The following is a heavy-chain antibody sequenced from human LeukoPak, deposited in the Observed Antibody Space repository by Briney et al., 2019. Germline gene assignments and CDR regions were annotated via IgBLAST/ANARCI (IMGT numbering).Heavy chain of an antibody. CDR3: AREAASVEIFDY. J-gene: IGHJ4*02. CDR1: GYTFTSYY. D-gene: IGHD5-24*01. Sequence: ASVKVSCKASGYTFTSYYMHWVRQAPGQGLEWMGIINPSGGSTTYAQKFQGRVTMTRDTSTRTVYMELSSLRSEDTAVYYCAREAASVEIFDYWGQGTLVTVSS. V-gene: IGHV1-46*01. CDR2: INPSGGST.